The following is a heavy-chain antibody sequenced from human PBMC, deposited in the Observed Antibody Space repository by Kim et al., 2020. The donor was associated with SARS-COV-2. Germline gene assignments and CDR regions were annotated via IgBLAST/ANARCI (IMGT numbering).Heavy chain of an antibody. D-gene: IGHD3-9*01. CDR1: GGSISSTSSY. J-gene: IGHJ4*01. Sequence: SETLSLTCTVSGGSISSTSSYWGWIRQPPGKGLEWIGSIYYTGSIFYSPSLKSRLRLSVDTSQNSFSLNLMSVTAADTTVYYSARQGYHIVTGCGYFDSWGRGTLVTVPS. CDR2: IYYTGSI. V-gene: IGHV4-39*01. CDR3: ARQGYHIVTGCGYFDS.